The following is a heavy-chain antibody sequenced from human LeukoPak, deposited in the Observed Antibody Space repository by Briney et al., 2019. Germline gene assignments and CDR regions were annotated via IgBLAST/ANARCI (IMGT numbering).Heavy chain of an antibody. CDR2: ISSSSSYI. J-gene: IGHJ4*02. D-gene: IGHD5-12*01. V-gene: IGHV3-21*01. CDR1: GFTFSSYS. Sequence: GGSLRLSCAASGFTFSSYSMNWVRQAPGKGLEWVSSISSSSSYIYYADSVKGRFTISRDNAKNSLYLQMNSLRAEDTAVYYCARDMIAYGGHRSDFDYWGQGTLVTVSS. CDR3: ARDMIAYGGHRSDFDY.